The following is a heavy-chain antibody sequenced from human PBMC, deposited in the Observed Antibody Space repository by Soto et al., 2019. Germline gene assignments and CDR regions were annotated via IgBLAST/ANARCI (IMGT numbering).Heavy chain of an antibody. CDR1: GFTFSSYG. J-gene: IGHJ5*02. CDR3: AKDRDYGGWWFDP. V-gene: IGHV3-30*18. CDR2: ISYDGSNK. D-gene: IGHD4-17*01. Sequence: QVQLVESGGGVVQPGRSLRLSCAASGFTFSSYGMHWVRQAPGKGLEWVAVISYDGSNKYYADSVKGRFTISRDNSKNTLYLQMNSLRAEDTAVYYCAKDRDYGGWWFDPWGQGTLVTVSS.